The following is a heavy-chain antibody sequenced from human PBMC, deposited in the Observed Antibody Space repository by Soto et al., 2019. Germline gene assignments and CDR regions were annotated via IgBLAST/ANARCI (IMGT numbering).Heavy chain of an antibody. CDR1: GDSISSSRW. J-gene: IGHJ4*02. CDR2: IYNNGDT. V-gene: IGHV4-4*02. D-gene: IGHD6-19*01. CDR3: GDPPSAF. Sequence: QVQLQESGPGLVKPSGTLSLTCAVSGDSISSSRWWTWVRQPPGKGLEWIGEIYNNGDTNYNTSLKSRVTISVDKSKNQFSLKLNSVTAADTAIYYCGDPPSAFWGQGTLVTVSS.